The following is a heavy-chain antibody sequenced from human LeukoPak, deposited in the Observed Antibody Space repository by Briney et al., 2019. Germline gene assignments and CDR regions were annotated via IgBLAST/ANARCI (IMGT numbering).Heavy chain of an antibody. Sequence: GASVKVSCKASGYTFTSYGISWVRQAPGQGLEWVGWISAYNGNTNYAQKLQGRVTMTTDTSTSTAYMELRSLRSDDTAVYYCARDLYCSSTSCYWYWFDPWGQGTLVTVSS. D-gene: IGHD2-2*01. CDR1: GYTFTSYG. V-gene: IGHV1-18*01. CDR2: ISAYNGNT. J-gene: IGHJ5*02. CDR3: ARDLYCSSTSCYWYWFDP.